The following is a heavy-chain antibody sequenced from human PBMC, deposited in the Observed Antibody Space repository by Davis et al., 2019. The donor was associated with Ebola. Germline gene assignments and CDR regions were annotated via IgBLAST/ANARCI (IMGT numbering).Heavy chain of an antibody. J-gene: IGHJ4*02. Sequence: GESLKISCAASGFTFSSYAMHWVRQAPGKGLEWVAVISYDGSNKYYADSVKGRFTISRDNSKNTLYLQMNRLRAEDTALYYCAKDITSSGWQGGFDYWGQGTLVTVSS. D-gene: IGHD6-19*01. CDR2: ISYDGSNK. CDR1: GFTFSSYA. CDR3: AKDITSSGWQGGFDY. V-gene: IGHV3-30-3*01.